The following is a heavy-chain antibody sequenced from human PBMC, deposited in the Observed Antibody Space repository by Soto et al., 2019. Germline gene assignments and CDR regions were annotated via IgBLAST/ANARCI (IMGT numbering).Heavy chain of an antibody. D-gene: IGHD4-17*01. CDR1: GITFSNVR. Sequence: EVQLVASGGGLVKPGASLRLSCAGSGITFSNVRMTWVRQAPGTGLEWLGRIKSKTDGGTADYPAAVKGRFTISRDVSKNMLYLQLNSLKPEDTAVYYCTTDYGWAFDIWGQGTMVTVSS. V-gene: IGHV3-15*01. J-gene: IGHJ3*02. CDR3: TTDYGWAFDI. CDR2: IKSKTDGGTA.